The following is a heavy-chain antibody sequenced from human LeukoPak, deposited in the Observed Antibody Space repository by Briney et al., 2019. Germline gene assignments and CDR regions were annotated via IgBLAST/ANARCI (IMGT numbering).Heavy chain of an antibody. Sequence: PGGSLRLSCAASGFTFSSYAMSWVRQAPGKGLEWVSAISGSGGSTYYADSVKGRFTISRDNSKNTLYLQMNSLRAEDTAVYYCAKVLALLWFGELLPHHGDFDYWGQGTLVTVSS. CDR2: ISGSGGST. CDR1: GFTFSSYA. J-gene: IGHJ4*02. V-gene: IGHV3-23*01. CDR3: AKVLALLWFGELLPHHGDFDY. D-gene: IGHD3-10*01.